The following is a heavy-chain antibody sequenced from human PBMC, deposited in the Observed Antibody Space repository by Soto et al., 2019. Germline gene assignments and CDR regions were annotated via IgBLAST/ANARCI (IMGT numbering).Heavy chain of an antibody. J-gene: IGHJ6*02. D-gene: IGHD2-8*01. CDR1: GFTFSSYE. V-gene: IGHV3-48*03. CDR3: EPNPVFYGMDV. Sequence: GGSLRLSCAASGFTFSSYEMNWVRQAPGKGLEWVSYISSSGSTIYYADSVKGRFTISRDNAKNSLYLQMNSLRAEDTAVYYCEPNPVFYGMDVWGQGTTVTVSS. CDR2: ISSSGSTI.